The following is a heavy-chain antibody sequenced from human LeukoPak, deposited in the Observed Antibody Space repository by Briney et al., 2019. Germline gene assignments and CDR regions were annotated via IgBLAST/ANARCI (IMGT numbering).Heavy chain of an antibody. J-gene: IGHJ3*02. CDR1: VDSVSRHIAC. CDR3: ARSNDYSFAWSAIDI. D-gene: IGHD6-19*01. Sequence: SQTLSLTCALSVDSVSRHIACGTSLRLSRSRGIEWQVRTYCRSRWYNDYAVSVKRRRTINPDTSKYQFSLHLDSVTPEDTAVYYCARSNDYSFAWSAIDIWGQGTMVTVSS. CDR2: TYCRSRWYN. V-gene: IGHV6-1*01.